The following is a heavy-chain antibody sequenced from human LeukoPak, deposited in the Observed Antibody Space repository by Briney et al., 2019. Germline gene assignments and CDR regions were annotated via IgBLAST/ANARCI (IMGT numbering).Heavy chain of an antibody. V-gene: IGHV4-39*01. CDR3: ARQSSDILTGYYRGPYDYYGMDV. Sequence: SEPLSLTCTVSGGSISSSNYYWGWIRQPPGKGLEWIGRIYYSGSTYYNPALKIGHTISVYKAQNQFSLKLRAVPASDTVVFYCARQSSDILTGYYRGPYDYYGMDVWGQGTTVTVSS. CDR1: GGSISSSNYY. J-gene: IGHJ6*02. CDR2: IYYSGST. D-gene: IGHD3-9*01.